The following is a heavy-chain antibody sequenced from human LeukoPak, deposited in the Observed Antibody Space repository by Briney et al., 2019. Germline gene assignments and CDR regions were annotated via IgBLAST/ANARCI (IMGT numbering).Heavy chain of an antibody. CDR3: ARHQFYGSGSYYFDQ. Sequence: PSETLSLTCTVSGGSIGRNIYYGGWIRQPPGKGLGWIGSVSYSGSTYYNSSLKSRVTISVDTSKNQFALKVSSVTAADTAVYYCARHQFYGSGSYYFDQWGQGTLVTVSS. CDR2: VSYSGST. V-gene: IGHV4-39*01. D-gene: IGHD3-10*01. J-gene: IGHJ4*02. CDR1: GGSIGRNIYY.